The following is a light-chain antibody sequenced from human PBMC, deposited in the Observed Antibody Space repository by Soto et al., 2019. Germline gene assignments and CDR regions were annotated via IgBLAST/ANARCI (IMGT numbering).Light chain of an antibody. CDR2: GAF. V-gene: IGKV3-15*01. CDR3: QQDKNWPPLT. CDR1: KSVSYN. Sequence: EIVMTQSPATLSVSPGERATLSCRASKSVSYNLARYKQKPGQGPRLLIYGAFTRATGIPARFSGSGSGTEFTLTISSLQSEDFGVYYCQQDKNWPPLTFGGGTKVEIK. J-gene: IGKJ4*01.